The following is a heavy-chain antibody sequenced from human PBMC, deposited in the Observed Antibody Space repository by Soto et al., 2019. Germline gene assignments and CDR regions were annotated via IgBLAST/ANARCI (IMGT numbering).Heavy chain of an antibody. CDR2: ISYDGSNK. CDR1: GFTFSSYG. Sequence: GGSLRLSCAASGFTFSSYGMHWVRQAPGKGLEWVAVISYDGSNKYYADSVKGRFTISRDNSKNTLYLQMNSLRAEDTAVYYCAKVGSDILTGQIDYWGQGTLVTVSS. V-gene: IGHV3-30*18. CDR3: AKVGSDILTGQIDY. J-gene: IGHJ4*02. D-gene: IGHD3-9*01.